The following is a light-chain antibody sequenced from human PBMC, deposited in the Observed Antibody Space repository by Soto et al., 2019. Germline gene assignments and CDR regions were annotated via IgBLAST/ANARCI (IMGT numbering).Light chain of an antibody. V-gene: IGKV3-20*01. CDR3: QHYGSSPET. CDR2: GAS. CDR1: QSVSSSA. Sequence: EIGLTQSPGTLSLCQGERATLSCRASQSVSSSALAWYQQRPGQAPRRLIYGASSRATGIPDRFSGSGSGTDFTLTISRLEPEDFAVYYCQHYGSSPETFGQGTKVDIK. J-gene: IGKJ1*01.